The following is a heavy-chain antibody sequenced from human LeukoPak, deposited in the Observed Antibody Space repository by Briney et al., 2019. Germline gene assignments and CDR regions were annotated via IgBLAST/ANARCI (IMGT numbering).Heavy chain of an antibody. V-gene: IGHV1-69*13. D-gene: IGHD4-17*01. Sequence: ASVKVSCKASGGTFSSYAISWVRQAPGQGLEWMGGIIPIFGTANYAQKFQGRVTITADESTGTAYMELSSLRSEDTAVYYCAKGDFGDYFLDYWGQGTLVTVSS. CDR3: AKGDFGDYFLDY. CDR1: GGTFSSYA. CDR2: IIPIFGTA. J-gene: IGHJ4*02.